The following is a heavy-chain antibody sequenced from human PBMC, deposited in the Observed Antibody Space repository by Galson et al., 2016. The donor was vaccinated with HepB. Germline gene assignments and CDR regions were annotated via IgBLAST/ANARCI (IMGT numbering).Heavy chain of an antibody. CDR1: GGSIRSNRYY. CDR3: ARHAMGATAAGPGYFDF. Sequence: SETLSLTCYVSGGSIRSNRYYWGWIWQPPGKGLEWIGSIYNSGTTYYSPSLKSRILMSVDTSNNHFSLKLRSVTAPDTAVYYCARHAMGATAAGPGYFDFWGQGKPVTVSS. J-gene: IGHJ4*02. D-gene: IGHD6-13*01. CDR2: IYNSGTT. V-gene: IGHV4-39*01.